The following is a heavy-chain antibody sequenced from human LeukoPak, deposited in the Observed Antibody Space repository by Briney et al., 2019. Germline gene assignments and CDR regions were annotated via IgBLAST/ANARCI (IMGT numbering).Heavy chain of an antibody. Sequence: GGSLRLSCAASGFSSYSLNWVRQAPGKGLEWVSSISSGSDYIHYADSVKGRFTISRDNAKNSLYLQMNSLRAEETAIYYCARDPWGTHAYWGQGTLVTVSS. CDR1: GFSSYS. J-gene: IGHJ4*02. CDR3: ARDPWGTHAY. V-gene: IGHV3-21*01. CDR2: ISSGSDYI. D-gene: IGHD3-16*01.